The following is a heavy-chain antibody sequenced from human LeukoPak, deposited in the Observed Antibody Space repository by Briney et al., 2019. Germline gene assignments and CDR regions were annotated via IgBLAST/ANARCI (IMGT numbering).Heavy chain of an antibody. CDR3: SRDSLNDDNGYYPYIDS. CDR1: GFSFSNYG. V-gene: IGHV3-33*01. D-gene: IGHD3-22*01. Sequence: GGSLRLSCAASGFSFSNYGMHWVRQAPGQGLEWVAMIWCGASGQHYADSVKARFTISRDTSKNTLYLQMNSLRAVDTAVYFCSRDSLNDDNGYYPYIDSWGQGTLVTVSS. J-gene: IGHJ4*02. CDR2: IWCGASGQ.